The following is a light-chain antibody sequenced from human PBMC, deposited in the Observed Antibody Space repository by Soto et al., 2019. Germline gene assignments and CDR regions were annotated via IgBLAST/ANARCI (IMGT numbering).Light chain of an antibody. V-gene: IGKV3-15*01. Sequence: DTVMTQSPATLSVSLGERATLSCRASQSVSSNLAWYQQKPGQAPRLLIYGASTRATGIPARFSGSGSGTEFTLTISSLQSEDFAVYYCQQYNNWPPYTFGQGTKLEIK. CDR1: QSVSSN. J-gene: IGKJ2*01. CDR3: QQYNNWPPYT. CDR2: GAS.